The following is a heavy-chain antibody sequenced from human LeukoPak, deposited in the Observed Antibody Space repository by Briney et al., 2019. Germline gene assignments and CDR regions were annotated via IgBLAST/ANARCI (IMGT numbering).Heavy chain of an antibody. Sequence: ASVKVSCKASGYTFTSNYIHWVRQAPGQGLEWMGMIYPRDGSTSYAQKFQGRVTVTRDTSTCTVHMELSGLRSEDAAVYYCARDQEGFDYWGQGTLVTVSS. V-gene: IGHV1-46*01. CDR2: IYPRDGST. CDR3: ARDQEGFDY. CDR1: GYTFTSNY. J-gene: IGHJ4*02.